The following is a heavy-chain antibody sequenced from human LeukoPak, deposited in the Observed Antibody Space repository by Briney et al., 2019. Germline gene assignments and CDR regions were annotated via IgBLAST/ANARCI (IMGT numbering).Heavy chain of an antibody. Sequence: ASETLSLTCAVYGGSFSGYYWSWIPQPPGKGLEWVGEINHSGSTNYNPSLKSRVTISVDTSKNQFSLKLSSVTAADTAVYYCASFSSSWRGSWFDPWGQGTLVTVSS. CDR1: GGSFSGYY. J-gene: IGHJ5*02. CDR2: INHSGST. V-gene: IGHV4-34*01. CDR3: ASFSSSWRGSWFDP. D-gene: IGHD6-13*01.